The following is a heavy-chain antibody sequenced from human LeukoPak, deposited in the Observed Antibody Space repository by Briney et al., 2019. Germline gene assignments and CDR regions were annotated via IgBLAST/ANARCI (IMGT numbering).Heavy chain of an antibody. CDR1: DGSFSGYY. D-gene: IGHD5-24*01. V-gene: IGHV4-34*01. J-gene: IGHJ4*02. CDR3: ARGNSQRWLQFRY. Sequence: SETLSLTCAVYDGSFSGYYWSWIRQPPGKGLEWIGEINHSGSTNYNPSLKSRVTISVDTSKNQFSLKLSSVTAADTAVYYCARGNSQRWLQFRYWGQGTLVTVSS. CDR2: INHSGST.